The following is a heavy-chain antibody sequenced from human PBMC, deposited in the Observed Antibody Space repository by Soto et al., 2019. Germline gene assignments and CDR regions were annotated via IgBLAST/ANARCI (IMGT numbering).Heavy chain of an antibody. CDR1: GASISGFY. CDR2: IYATGTT. J-gene: IGHJ5*02. D-gene: IGHD1-1*01. CDR3: VRDGTKTLRDWFDP. V-gene: IGHV4-4*07. Sequence: SATLSLTGTVSGASISGFYWSWIRKSAGKGLEWIGRIYATGTTDYNPSLKSRVMMSVDTSKKQFSLKLRSVTAADTAVYYCVRDGTKTLRDWFDPWGQGISVTVSS.